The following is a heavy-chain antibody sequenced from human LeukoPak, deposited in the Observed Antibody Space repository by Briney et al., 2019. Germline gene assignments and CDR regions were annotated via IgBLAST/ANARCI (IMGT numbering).Heavy chain of an antibody. J-gene: IGHJ6*02. D-gene: IGHD4-17*01. V-gene: IGHV1-69*04. CDR2: IIPILGIA. CDR3: ARGSSLDYGDYKGMDV. CDR1: GGTFSSYA. Sequence: SVKVSCKASGGTFSSYAISWVRQAPGQGLEWMGRIIPILGIANYAQKFQGRVTITADKSTSTAYMEPSSLRSEDTAVYYCARGSSLDYGDYKGMDVWGQGTTVTVSS.